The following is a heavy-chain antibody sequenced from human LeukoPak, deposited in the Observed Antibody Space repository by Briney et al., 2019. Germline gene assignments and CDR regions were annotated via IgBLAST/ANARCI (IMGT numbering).Heavy chain of an antibody. Sequence: ASVKVSCKASGYTFTSYGISWVRQAPGQGLEWMGWISAYNGNTNYAQKLQGRVTMTTDTSTSTAYMELRSLRSDDTAVYYCARGDYYYDSSGYLYWGQRTLVTVSS. D-gene: IGHD3-22*01. CDR2: ISAYNGNT. V-gene: IGHV1-18*01. J-gene: IGHJ4*02. CDR3: ARGDYYYDSSGYLY. CDR1: GYTFTSYG.